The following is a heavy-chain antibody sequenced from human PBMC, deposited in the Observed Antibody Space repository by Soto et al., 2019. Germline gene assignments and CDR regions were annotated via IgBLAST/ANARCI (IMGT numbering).Heavy chain of an antibody. D-gene: IGHD2-15*01. J-gene: IGHJ6*02. CDR1: GFTFSNAW. Sequence: GGSLRLSCAASGFTFSNAWMNWVRQAPGKGLEWVGRIKSKTDGGTTDYAAPVKGRFTISRDDSKNTLYLQMNSLKTEDTAVYYCAALQTYYYYYGMDVWGQGTTVTVSS. CDR2: IKSKTDGGTT. V-gene: IGHV3-15*07. CDR3: AALQTYYYYYGMDV.